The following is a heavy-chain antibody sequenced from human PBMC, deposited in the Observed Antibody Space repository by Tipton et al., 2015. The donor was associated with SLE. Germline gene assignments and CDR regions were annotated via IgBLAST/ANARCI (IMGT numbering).Heavy chain of an antibody. D-gene: IGHD5-18*01. CDR2: ILYSGGDT. V-gene: IGHV3-23*03. J-gene: IGHJ5*02. Sequence: QLVQSGGGLVQPGGSLRLSCAASGFTFSSYAMSWVRQAPGKGLEWVSILYSGGDTYYADSVKGRFTISRDDSKNTLYLQMNSLRVEDTAVYYCAKAGYSSGWYDLWGQGTLLTVSS. CDR3: AKAGYSSGWYDL. CDR1: GFTFSSYA.